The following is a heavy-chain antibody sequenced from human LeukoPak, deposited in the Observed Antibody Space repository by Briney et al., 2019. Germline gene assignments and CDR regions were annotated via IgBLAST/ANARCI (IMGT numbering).Heavy chain of an antibody. D-gene: IGHD2-8*01. CDR2: IGTAGDT. J-gene: IGHJ4*02. Sequence: GGSLRLSCAASGFTFSSYDFHWVRQATGKGLQWVSAIGTAGDTYYLGSVKGRFTISRENAKNSLYLQMNSLRAGDTAVYYCAREAAHCTNGVCPLDYWGQGTLVTVSS. CDR3: AREAAHCTNGVCPLDY. V-gene: IGHV3-13*01. CDR1: GFTFSSYD.